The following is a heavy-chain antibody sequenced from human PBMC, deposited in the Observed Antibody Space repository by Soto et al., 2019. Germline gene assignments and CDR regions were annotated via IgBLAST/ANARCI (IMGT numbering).Heavy chain of an antibody. CDR2: IRGSTGTA. CDR1: DFTLGHYG. CDR3: AKDVNYDILAGYYYY. Sequence: EVQLLESGGGLVRPGGSLRLSCLASDFTLGHYGMTWVRQAPGKGLEWVSTIRGSTGTAYYADSVKGRFTISRDNAKNTLYLQMNRLRAEDTAVYFCAKDVNYDILAGYYYYWGQGTRVTVSS. D-gene: IGHD3-9*01. V-gene: IGHV3-23*01. J-gene: IGHJ4*02.